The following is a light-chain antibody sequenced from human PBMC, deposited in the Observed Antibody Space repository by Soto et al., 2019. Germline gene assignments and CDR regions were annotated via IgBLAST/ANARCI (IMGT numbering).Light chain of an antibody. J-gene: IGKJ2*01. Sequence: DIQMTQSPSSLSASVGDRVTITCRASQGISNLLGWFQHKPGKAPKRLIYAASSLQGGVPSRFSGSGSGTEFALTITGLQPEDFADYYCLQHNTYPYTFGQGTKLEIK. CDR2: AAS. CDR3: LQHNTYPYT. CDR1: QGISNL. V-gene: IGKV1-17*01.